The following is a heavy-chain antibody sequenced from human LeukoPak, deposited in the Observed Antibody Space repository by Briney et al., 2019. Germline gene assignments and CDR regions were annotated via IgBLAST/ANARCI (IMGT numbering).Heavy chain of an antibody. Sequence: PGGSLRLSCAASGFTFSSYGMHWVRQAPGKGLEWVAVIWYDGSNKYYADSVKGRFTISGDNSKNTLYLQMNSLRAGDTAVYYCARDQMVQGVIYYFDYWGQGTLVTVSS. D-gene: IGHD3-10*01. CDR3: ARDQMVQGVIYYFDY. CDR1: GFTFSSYG. CDR2: IWYDGSNK. J-gene: IGHJ4*02. V-gene: IGHV3-33*01.